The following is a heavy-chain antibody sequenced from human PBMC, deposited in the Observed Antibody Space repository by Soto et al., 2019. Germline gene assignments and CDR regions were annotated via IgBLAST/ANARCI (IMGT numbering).Heavy chain of an antibody. CDR2: IYYSGST. CDR3: ASTYYYGSGSPGESDY. Sequence: SETLSLTCTVSGGSISSYYWSWIRQPPGKGLEWIGYIYYSGSTNYNPSLKSRVTISVDTSKNQLSLKLSSVTAADTAVYYCASTYYYGSGSPGESDYWGQGTLVTVS. CDR1: GGSISSYY. V-gene: IGHV4-59*01. J-gene: IGHJ4*02. D-gene: IGHD3-10*01.